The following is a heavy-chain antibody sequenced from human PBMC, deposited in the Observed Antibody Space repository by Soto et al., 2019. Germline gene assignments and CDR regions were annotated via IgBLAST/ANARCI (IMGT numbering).Heavy chain of an antibody. Sequence: EEHLVESGGGSVQPGGSLRLSCAASGFTFSTYEMNWVRQAPGKGLEWISYVSGSGSHTYYADSVKGRFTIFRDNAKNSLFLQMDGLRVDDTGVYYCARDSLSPWFDELISYGMGVWGRGTTVIVSS. CDR1: GFTFSTYE. D-gene: IGHD3-10*01. CDR3: ARDSLSPWFDELISYGMGV. CDR2: VSGSGSHT. J-gene: IGHJ6*02. V-gene: IGHV3-48*03.